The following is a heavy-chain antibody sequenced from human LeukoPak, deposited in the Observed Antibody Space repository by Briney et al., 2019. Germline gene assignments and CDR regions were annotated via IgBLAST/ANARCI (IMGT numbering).Heavy chain of an antibody. D-gene: IGHD3-22*01. Sequence: SETLSLTCTVSGGSISSYYWSWIRQPPGKGLEWIGYIYYSGSTNYNPSLKSRVTISVDTSKNQFSLKLSSVTAADTAVYYCAGGGYYYDSSGYPFDYWGQGTLVTVSS. J-gene: IGHJ4*02. CDR1: GGSISSYY. V-gene: IGHV4-59*08. CDR3: AGGGYYYDSSGYPFDY. CDR2: IYYSGST.